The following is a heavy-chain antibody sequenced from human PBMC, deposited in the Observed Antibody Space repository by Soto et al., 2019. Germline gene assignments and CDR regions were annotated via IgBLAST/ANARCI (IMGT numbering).Heavy chain of an antibody. CDR1: GYTFTSYA. CDR3: ARDRYCSSTSCYPNRSHYYYYYMGV. D-gene: IGHD2-2*01. Sequence: ASVKVSCKASGYTFTSYAMHWVRQAPGQRLEWMGWINAGNGNTKYSQKFQGRVTITRDTSASTAYMELSSLRSEDTAVYYCARDRYCSSTSCYPNRSHYYYYYMGVWGKGTTVTVSS. CDR2: INAGNGNT. V-gene: IGHV1-3*01. J-gene: IGHJ6*03.